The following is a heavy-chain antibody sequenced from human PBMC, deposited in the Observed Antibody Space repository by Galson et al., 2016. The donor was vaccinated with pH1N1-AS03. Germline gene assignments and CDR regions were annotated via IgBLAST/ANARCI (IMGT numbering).Heavy chain of an antibody. D-gene: IGHD5-24*01. CDR2: IYPGDSDT. J-gene: IGHJ4*02. V-gene: IGHV5-51*01. CDR1: GYIFTSYW. CDR3: ARQVRDGYNDHFDY. Sequence: QSGAEVKKPGESLKISCKTSGYIFTSYWVAWVRHMPGKGLEWMGIIYPGDSDTRYSPSFQDQVTISADRSINTAYLQWSSLMASDTAIYYCARQVRDGYNDHFDYWGQGILVTVSS.